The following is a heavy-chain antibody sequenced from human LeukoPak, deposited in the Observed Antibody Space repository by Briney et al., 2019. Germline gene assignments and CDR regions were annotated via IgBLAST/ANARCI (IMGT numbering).Heavy chain of an antibody. J-gene: IGHJ4*02. CDR2: MYATGTT. CDR1: DTSINTYY. CDR3: AKVAKYYYGPETYSFFEH. V-gene: IGHV4-4*07. Sequence: ASETLSLTCTVSDTSINTYYWSWIRQPAGKGLEWIGHMYATGTTNYNPSLKSRVTMSIDTSKNQFSLNLRSVTAADTAVYYCAKVAKYYYGPETYSFFEHWGQGTLVTVSS. D-gene: IGHD3-10*01.